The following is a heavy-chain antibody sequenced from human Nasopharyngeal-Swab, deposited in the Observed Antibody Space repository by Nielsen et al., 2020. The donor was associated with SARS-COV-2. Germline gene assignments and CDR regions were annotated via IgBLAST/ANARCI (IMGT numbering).Heavy chain of an antibody. J-gene: IGHJ6*03. CDR3: ARVPGYYYYYMDV. Sequence: GSLRLSCAVYGGSFSGYYWSWIRQPPGKGLEWIGEINHSGSTNYNPSLKSRVTISVDTSKNQFSLKLSSVTAADTAVYYCARVPGYYYYYMDVWGKGTTVTVSS. CDR1: GGSFSGYY. V-gene: IGHV4-34*01. CDR2: INHSGST.